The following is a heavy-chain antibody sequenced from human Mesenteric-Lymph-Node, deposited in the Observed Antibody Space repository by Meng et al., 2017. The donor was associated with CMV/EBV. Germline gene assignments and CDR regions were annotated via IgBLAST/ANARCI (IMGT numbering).Heavy chain of an antibody. Sequence: GGSLRLSCAASGFTFDNYAMQWVRQAPGKGLEWVTIISYDGSNKYYADSVKGRFTILRDDSKNTLYLQMDSLRAEDTAVYYCARAGYYDFWSGYFWGFDLWGRGTLVTVSS. CDR3: ARAGYYDFWSGYFWGFDL. CDR1: GFTFDNYA. V-gene: IGHV3-30*04. J-gene: IGHJ2*01. D-gene: IGHD3-3*01. CDR2: ISYDGSNK.